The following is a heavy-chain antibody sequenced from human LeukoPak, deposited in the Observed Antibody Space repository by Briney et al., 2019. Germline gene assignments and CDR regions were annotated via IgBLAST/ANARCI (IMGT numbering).Heavy chain of an antibody. CDR3: ARGRPTYYYDSSGPENYFDY. J-gene: IGHJ4*02. Sequence: SQTLSLTCTVSGGSISSGGYYWSWIRQPPGKGLEWIGYIYHSGSTYYNPSLKSRVTISVDRSKNQFSLKLSSVTAADTAVYYCARGRPTYYYDSSGPENYFDYWGQGTLVTVSS. V-gene: IGHV4-30-2*01. CDR2: IYHSGST. CDR1: GGSISSGGYY. D-gene: IGHD3-22*01.